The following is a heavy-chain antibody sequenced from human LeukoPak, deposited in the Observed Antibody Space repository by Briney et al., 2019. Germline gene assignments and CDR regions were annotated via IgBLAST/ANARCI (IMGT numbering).Heavy chain of an antibody. CDR1: GFTFRTSA. V-gene: IGHV3-30*04. Sequence: GGSLRLSCVASGFTFRTSAMHWVRQAPGKGLEWVAVISHDGSKENYADSVKGRFTISRDNAKNSLYLQMNSLRAEDTAVYYCAREGPYCSGGSCYSVVYYYGMDVWGQGTTVTVSS. CDR2: ISHDGSKE. D-gene: IGHD2-15*01. J-gene: IGHJ6*02. CDR3: AREGPYCSGGSCYSVVYYYGMDV.